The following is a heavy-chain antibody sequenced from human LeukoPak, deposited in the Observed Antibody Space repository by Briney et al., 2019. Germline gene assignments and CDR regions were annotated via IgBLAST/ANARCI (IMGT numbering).Heavy chain of an antibody. CDR2: IYYSGST. V-gene: IGHV4-59*08. CDR3: ARGEGSSSHFDY. Sequence: SETLSLTCTVSGGSISSYYWSWIRQPPGKGLEWIGYIYYSGSTNYNPSLKSRVTISVDTSKNQFSLKLSSVTAADTAVYYCARGEGSSSHFDYWGQGTLVTVSS. CDR1: GGSISSYY. J-gene: IGHJ4*02. D-gene: IGHD6-6*01.